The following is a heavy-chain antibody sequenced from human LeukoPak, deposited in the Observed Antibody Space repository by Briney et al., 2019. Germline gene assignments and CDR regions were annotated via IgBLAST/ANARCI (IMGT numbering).Heavy chain of an antibody. D-gene: IGHD1-7*01. J-gene: IGHJ4*02. V-gene: IGHV3-48*01. CDR3: AKLATNNWNYYFDY. CDR1: GFTFSTYS. CDR2: ISSSSFTI. Sequence: QSGGSMRLSCAASGFTFSTYSMNWVRQAPGKGLEWVSYISSSSFTIHYADSVKGRFTISRDNSKNTLYLQMNSLRAEDTAVYYCAKLATNNWNYYFDYWGQGTLVTVSS.